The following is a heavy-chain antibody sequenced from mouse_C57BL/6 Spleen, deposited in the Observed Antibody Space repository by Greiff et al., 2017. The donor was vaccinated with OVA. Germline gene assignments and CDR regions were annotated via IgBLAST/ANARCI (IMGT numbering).Heavy chain of an antibody. Sequence: VKLMESGAELVRPGASVTLSCKASGYTFTDYEMHWVKQTPVHGLEWIGAIDPETGGTAYNQKFKGKAILTADKSSSTAYMELRSLTSEDSAVYYCTRHGRAAYWGQGTLVTVSA. J-gene: IGHJ3*01. CDR2: IDPETGGT. V-gene: IGHV1-15*01. CDR1: GYTFTDYE. D-gene: IGHD1-1*01. CDR3: TRHGRAAY.